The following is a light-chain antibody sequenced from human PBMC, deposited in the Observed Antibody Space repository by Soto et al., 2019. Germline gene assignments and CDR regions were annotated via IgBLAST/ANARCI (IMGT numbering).Light chain of an antibody. CDR3: AAWDVSLNVVV. J-gene: IGLJ2*01. Sequence: QSVVTQPPSASGTPGQSVTISCSGSASNIGSNPVNWYQQLPGPAPKLLIYSSSHRPSGVPDRISGSKSGTSDSLAISGLQSGDEADYFCAAWDVSLNVVVFGGGTKLTVL. V-gene: IGLV1-44*01. CDR2: SSS. CDR1: ASNIGSNP.